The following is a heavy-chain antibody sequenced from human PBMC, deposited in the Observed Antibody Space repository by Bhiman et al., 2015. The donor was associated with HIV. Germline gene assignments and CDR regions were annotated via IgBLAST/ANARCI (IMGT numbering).Heavy chain of an antibody. V-gene: IGHV3-30-3*01. CDR3: ARSGAVTTWVLGAY. CDR2: ISYDGSNK. D-gene: IGHD4-17*01. J-gene: IGHJ4*02. CDR1: GFTFSSYA. Sequence: QLRLVESGGGVVQPGRSLRLSCAASGFTFSSYAMHWVRQAPGKGLEWVAVISYDGSNKYYADSVKGRFTISRDNSKNALYLQMNSLRPEDTAVYYCARSGAVTTWVLGAYWGQGTLVTVSS.